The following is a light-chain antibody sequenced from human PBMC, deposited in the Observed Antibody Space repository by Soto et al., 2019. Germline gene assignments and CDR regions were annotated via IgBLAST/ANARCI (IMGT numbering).Light chain of an antibody. V-gene: IGKV1-39*01. Sequence: DIQRTQSPSSLSASVGDSVTISCRAGQTINTYLNGYQQKPGQAPKVLILAISTLQPGVPARFSGTRSGTEFTLTISGLQSEDFAVYYCQQYNKWPSFGQGTKVDIK. CDR1: QTINTY. CDR2: AIS. CDR3: QQYNKWPS. J-gene: IGKJ1*01.